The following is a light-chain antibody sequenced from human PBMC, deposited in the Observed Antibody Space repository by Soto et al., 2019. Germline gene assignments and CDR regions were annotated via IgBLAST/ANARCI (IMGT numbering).Light chain of an antibody. J-gene: IGKJ4*01. CDR3: QQYYTTPS. CDR2: GAS. CDR1: QSINIY. Sequence: DLQMTQSPSSLSASLGDRVTITCRASQSINIYLNWYQQKPGKAPKLVIYGASSLQSGAPSRFSGSGSGTEFTLTISSLQPEDFATYYCQQYYTTPSFGGGTKVEIK. V-gene: IGKV1-39*01.